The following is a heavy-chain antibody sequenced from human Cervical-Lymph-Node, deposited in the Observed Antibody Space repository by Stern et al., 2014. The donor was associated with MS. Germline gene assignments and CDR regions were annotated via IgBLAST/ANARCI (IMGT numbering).Heavy chain of an antibody. CDR2: IRSKANSYAT. J-gene: IGHJ6*02. CDR1: GFTFSGSA. Sequence: EVQLVESGGGLVQPGGSLKLSCAASGFTFSGSAMHWVRQASGKGLEWVGRIRSKANSYATAYAASVKGRFTISRDDSKNTAYLQMNSLKTEDTAVYYCTSFHDRRWDYYYGMDVWGQGTTDTVSS. D-gene: IGHD1-1*01. CDR3: TSFHDRRWDYYYGMDV. V-gene: IGHV3-73*01.